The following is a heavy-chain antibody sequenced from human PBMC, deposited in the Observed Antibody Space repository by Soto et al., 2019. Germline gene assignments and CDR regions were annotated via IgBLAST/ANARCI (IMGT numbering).Heavy chain of an antibody. V-gene: IGHV3-30*03. CDR3: ARLVRYFDYYYYGMDV. D-gene: IGHD3-9*01. CDR2: ISYDGSNK. CDR1: GFTFSSYG. Sequence: PGGSLRLSCAASGFTFSSYGMHWVRQAPGKGLEWVAVISYDGSNKYYADSVKGRFTISADKSISTAYLQWSSLKASDTAMYYCARLVRYFDYYYYGMDVWGQGTTVTVSS. J-gene: IGHJ6*02.